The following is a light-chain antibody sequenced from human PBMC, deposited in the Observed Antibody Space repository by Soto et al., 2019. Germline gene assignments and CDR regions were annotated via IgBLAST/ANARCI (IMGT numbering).Light chain of an antibody. V-gene: IGLV2-14*03. CDR1: STDVGGDNY. CDR3: NSYTSATTLRGV. Sequence: QSALTQPASVSGSPGQSVAISCTGTSTDVGGDNYVSWYQQYPGKAPKLIIYDVSSRPSGVSDRFSGSKSGNTASLTISGLQAEDEADYYCNSYTSATTLRGVFGVGTKVTVL. J-gene: IGLJ1*01. CDR2: DVS.